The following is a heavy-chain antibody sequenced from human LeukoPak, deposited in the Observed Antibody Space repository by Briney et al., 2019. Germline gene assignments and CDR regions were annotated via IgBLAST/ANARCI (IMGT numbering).Heavy chain of an antibody. D-gene: IGHD3-9*01. CDR1: GITVSTNY. V-gene: IGHV3-66*04. J-gene: IGHJ4*02. CDR2: IYSGGAT. CDR3: ARLHYDVLTGPFDY. Sequence: GGSLRLSWAASGITVSTNYMSWVRQAPGKGLEWVSIIYSGGATYYADSVKGRFTISREISKNTLWLQMNSLRAEDTAVYYCARLHYDVLTGPFDYWGQGTLVTVSS.